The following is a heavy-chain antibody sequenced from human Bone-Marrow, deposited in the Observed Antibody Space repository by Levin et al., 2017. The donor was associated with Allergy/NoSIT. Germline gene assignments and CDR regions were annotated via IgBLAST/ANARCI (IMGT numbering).Heavy chain of an antibody. CDR3: AADGNVGASTGNWFDP. D-gene: IGHD1-26*01. CDR1: GFTFSNSA. V-gene: IGHV1-58*01. J-gene: IGHJ5*02. CDR2: IVVGSGNT. Sequence: RASVKVSCKASGFTFSNSAVQWVRQARGQRLEWIGWIVVGSGNTKYAQEFQERVTITRDTSTSTAYMELSSLRSEDTAVYYCAADGNVGASTGNWFDPWGQGTLVTVSS.